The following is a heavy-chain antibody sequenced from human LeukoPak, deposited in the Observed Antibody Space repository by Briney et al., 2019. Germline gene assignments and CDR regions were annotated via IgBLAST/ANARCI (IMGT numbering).Heavy chain of an antibody. CDR1: GFSFSNYA. V-gene: IGHV3-23*01. Sequence: GGSLRLSCAASGFSFSNYAMSWVRHAPGTGLEWISSISSGGSTTYYVDSVKGRFTISRDSSNNTLYLQMDSLRVEDSAIYYCARPRSVLIVRSFFDCWGQGTLVTVSS. CDR2: ISSGGSTT. J-gene: IGHJ4*02. CDR3: ARPRSVLIVRSFFDC. D-gene: IGHD3-22*01.